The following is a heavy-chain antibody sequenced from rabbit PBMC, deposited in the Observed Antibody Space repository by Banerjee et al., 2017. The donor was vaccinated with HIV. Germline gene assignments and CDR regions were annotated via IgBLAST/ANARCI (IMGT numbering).Heavy chain of an antibody. CDR2: IYAGSSDST. CDR3: ARDSGGVPDFTL. J-gene: IGHJ4*01. Sequence: QSLEESGGDLVKPGASLTLTCTASGFSFSSSYWICWVRQAPGKGLEWIACIYAGSSDSTNYASWAKGRFTISKTSSTTVTLQMTSLTAADTATYFRARDSGGVPDFTLWGPGTLVTVS. D-gene: IGHD1-1*01. CDR1: GFSFSSSYW. V-gene: IGHV1S40*01.